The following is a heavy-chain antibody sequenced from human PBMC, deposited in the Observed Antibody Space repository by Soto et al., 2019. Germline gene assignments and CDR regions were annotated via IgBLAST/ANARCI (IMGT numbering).Heavy chain of an antibody. Sequence: LSLTCTVSGGSISSSSYYWGWIRQPPGKGLEWIGSIYYSGSTYYNPSLKSRVTISVDTSKNQFSLKLSSVTAADTAVYYCARHDDYSFYYYGMDVWGQGTTVTVSS. J-gene: IGHJ6*02. CDR2: IYYSGST. D-gene: IGHD4-4*01. V-gene: IGHV4-39*01. CDR1: GGSISSSSYY. CDR3: ARHDDYSFYYYGMDV.